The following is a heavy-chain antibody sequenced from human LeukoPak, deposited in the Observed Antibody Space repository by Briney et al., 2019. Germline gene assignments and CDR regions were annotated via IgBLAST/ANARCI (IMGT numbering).Heavy chain of an antibody. V-gene: IGHV3-15*01. CDR3: TTEDDFWSSSFDY. D-gene: IGHD3-3*01. CDR1: GFTFSNAW. Sequence: GGSLRLSCAASGFTFSNAWMSWVRQAPGKGLEWVGRIKSKTDGGTTDYAAPVKGRFTISRDDSKDTLYLQMNSLKTEDTAVYYCTTEDDFWSSSFDYWGQGTLVTVSS. CDR2: IKSKTDGGTT. J-gene: IGHJ4*02.